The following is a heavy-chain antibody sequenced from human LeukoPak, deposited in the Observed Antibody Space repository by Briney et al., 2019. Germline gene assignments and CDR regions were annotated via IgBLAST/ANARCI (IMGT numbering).Heavy chain of an antibody. CDR1: GYSFTDYY. CDR2: INPNSGGT. J-gene: IGHJ5*02. D-gene: IGHD2-21*01. V-gene: IGHV1-2*02. CDR3: ARADRLDGGPYLIGP. Sequence: ASVKVSCKTSGYSFTDYYMHWVRQAPGQGLEWMGWINPNSGGTSSAQKSQGRVTMTRDTSITTVYMEVSWLTSDDTAIYYCARADRLDGGPYLIGPWGQGTLVTVSS.